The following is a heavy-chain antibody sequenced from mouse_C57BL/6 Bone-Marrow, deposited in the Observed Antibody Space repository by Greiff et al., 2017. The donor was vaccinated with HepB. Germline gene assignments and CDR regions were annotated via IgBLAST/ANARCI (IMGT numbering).Heavy chain of an antibody. CDR2: INPYNGGT. J-gene: IGHJ3*01. CDR3: ARRGDGAY. CDR1: GYTFTDYY. Sequence: EVQVVESGPVLVKPGASVKMSCKASGYTFTDYYMNWVKQSHGKSLEWIGVINPYNGGTSYNQKFKGKATLTVDKSSSTAYMELNSLTSEDSAVYYCARRGDGAYWGQGTLVTVSA. D-gene: IGHD3-3*01. V-gene: IGHV1-19*01.